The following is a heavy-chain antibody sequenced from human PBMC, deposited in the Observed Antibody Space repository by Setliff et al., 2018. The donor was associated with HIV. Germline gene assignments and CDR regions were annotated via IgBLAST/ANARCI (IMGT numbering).Heavy chain of an antibody. V-gene: IGHV1-46*01. D-gene: IGHD6-19*01. CDR1: GYSFTSYY. Sequence: ASVKVSCKASGYSFTSYYMHWVRQAPGQGLEWMGIINPSDNRTYYAQKFQGRVTITTDESTSTAYMDLSGLRSEDTAVYFCARDGLLVAGIRFDYWGQGTLVTVSS. CDR2: INPSDNRT. J-gene: IGHJ4*01. CDR3: ARDGLLVAGIRFDY.